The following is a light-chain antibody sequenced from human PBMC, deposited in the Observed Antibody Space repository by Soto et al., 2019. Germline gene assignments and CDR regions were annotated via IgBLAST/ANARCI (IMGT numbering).Light chain of an antibody. CDR1: SGHSSYG. Sequence: QSVLTQSPSASASLGASVNFTCTLSSGHSSYGIAWHQQQPEKGPRYLMKVNSDGSHRKGDGIPDRFSGSSSGAERYLTISSLQSEDEADYYCQTWGTGIAVFGGGTKLTV. CDR3: QTWGTGIAV. J-gene: IGLJ2*01. CDR2: VNSDGSH. V-gene: IGLV4-69*01.